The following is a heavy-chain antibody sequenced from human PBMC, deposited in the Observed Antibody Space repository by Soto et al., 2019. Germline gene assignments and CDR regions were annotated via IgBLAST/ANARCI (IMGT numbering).Heavy chain of an antibody. Sequence: ESGGGLVEPGGSLRLSCAASGFSFSNAWMTWVRQAPGKGLEWVGRIKSNTDGGTTDYAAPVKGRFTISRDDSASTLYLQMNNLKTEDTAVYYCTSPKETRAYWGQGTLVTVSS. V-gene: IGHV3-15*07. J-gene: IGHJ4*02. D-gene: IGHD1-7*01. CDR2: IKSNTDGGTT. CDR3: TSPKETRAY. CDR1: GFSFSNAW.